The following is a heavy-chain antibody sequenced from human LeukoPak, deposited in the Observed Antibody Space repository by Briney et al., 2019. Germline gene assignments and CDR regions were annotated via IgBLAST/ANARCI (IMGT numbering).Heavy chain of an antibody. CDR1: GGSISSGSYY. CDR3: ARDSLGFGEGNWFDP. Sequence: SETLSLTCTVSGGSISSGSYYWSWIRQPAGTGLEWIGRIYTSGSTNYNPSLKSRVTISVDTSKNQFSLKLSSVTAADTAVYYCARDSLGFGEGNWFDPWGQGTLVTVSS. CDR2: IYTSGST. V-gene: IGHV4-61*02. D-gene: IGHD3-10*01. J-gene: IGHJ5*02.